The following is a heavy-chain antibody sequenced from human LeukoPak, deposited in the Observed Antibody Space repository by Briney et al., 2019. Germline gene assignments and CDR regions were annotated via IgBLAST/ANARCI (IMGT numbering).Heavy chain of an antibody. Sequence: PSETLSLTCTASGGSISSYYWSWIRQPPGKGLEWIGYIYYSGSTNYNPSLKSRVTISEDTSKNQFSLKLSSVTAADTAVYYCARALRARITGTTASVYGMDVWGQGTTVTVSS. J-gene: IGHJ6*02. CDR2: IYYSGST. V-gene: IGHV4-59*01. D-gene: IGHD1-20*01. CDR1: GGSISSYY. CDR3: ARALRARITGTTASVYGMDV.